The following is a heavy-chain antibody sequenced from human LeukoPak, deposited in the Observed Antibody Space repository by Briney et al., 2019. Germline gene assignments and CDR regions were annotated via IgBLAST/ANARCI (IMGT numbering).Heavy chain of an antibody. CDR1: GFTFSSYW. CDR2: INSDGSST. J-gene: IGHJ4*02. D-gene: IGHD6-19*01. V-gene: IGHV3-74*01. Sequence: GGSLRLSCAASGFTFSSYWMHWVRQAPGKGLVWVSRINSDGSSTSYADSVKGRFTISRVNAKNTLYLQMNSLRAEDTAVYYCARVRFGYSSIPFDYWGQGTLVTVSS. CDR3: ARVRFGYSSIPFDY.